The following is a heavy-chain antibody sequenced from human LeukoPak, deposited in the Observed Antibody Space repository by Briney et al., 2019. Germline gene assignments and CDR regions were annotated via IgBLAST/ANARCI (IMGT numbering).Heavy chain of an antibody. CDR1: GFTFSSYA. V-gene: IGHV3-30-3*01. CDR3: ARSNWGVGEDYFDY. J-gene: IGHJ4*02. D-gene: IGHD7-27*01. Sequence: GGSLRLSCAASGFTFSSYAMHWVRQAPGKGLEWVAVISYDGSNKYYADSVKGRFTISRDNSKNTLYLQMNSLRAEDTAVYYCARSNWGVGEDYFDYWGQGTLVTVSS. CDR2: ISYDGSNK.